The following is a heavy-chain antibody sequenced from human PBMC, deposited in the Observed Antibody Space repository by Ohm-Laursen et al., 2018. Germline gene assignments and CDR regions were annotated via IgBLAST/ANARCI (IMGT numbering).Heavy chain of an antibody. CDR2: VSYSENT. CDR1: GGSFSSADYY. V-gene: IGHV4-31*11. Sequence: TLSLTCAVSGGSFSSADYYWSWIRHHPGKGLEWIGYVSYSENTYYNPSLKSRLLISVDRSKNQFSLKLSSVTAADTAVYYCASELVVADNYYYGMDVWGQGTTVTVSS. D-gene: IGHD2-15*01. CDR3: ASELVVADNYYYGMDV. J-gene: IGHJ6*02.